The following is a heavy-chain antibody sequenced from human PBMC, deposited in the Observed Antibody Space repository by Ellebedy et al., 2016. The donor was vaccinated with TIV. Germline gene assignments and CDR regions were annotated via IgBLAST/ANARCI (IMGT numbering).Heavy chain of an antibody. J-gene: IGHJ4*02. CDR1: GGSISSGDYY. V-gene: IGHV4-30-4*01. D-gene: IGHD2-15*01. CDR2: IYYSGST. CDR3: ARAHCSGGSCYSGSDY. Sequence: SETLSLXXTVSGGSISSGDYYWSWIRQPPGKGLEWIGYIYYSGSTYYNPSLKSRVTISVDTSKNQFSLKLSSVTAADTAVYYCARAHCSGGSCYSGSDYWGQGTLVTVSS.